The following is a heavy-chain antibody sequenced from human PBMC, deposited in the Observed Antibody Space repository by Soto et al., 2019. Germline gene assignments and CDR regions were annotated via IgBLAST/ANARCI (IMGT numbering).Heavy chain of an antibody. CDR3: ARDLKYSSSLKGRWFDP. D-gene: IGHD6-6*01. CDR2: ISSRSSYI. V-gene: IGHV3-21*01. CDR1: GFTFSSYS. J-gene: IGHJ5*02. Sequence: PGGSLRLSCAASGFTFSSYSMNWVRQAPGKGLEWVSSISSRSSYIYYADSVKGRFTISRDNAKNSLYLQMNSLRAEDTAVYYCARDLKYSSSLKGRWFDPWGQGTLVTVSS.